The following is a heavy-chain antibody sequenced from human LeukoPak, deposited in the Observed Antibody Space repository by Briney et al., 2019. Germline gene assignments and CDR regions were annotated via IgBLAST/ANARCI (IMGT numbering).Heavy chain of an antibody. CDR2: IKEDGSIE. CDR3: VSQQLAPP. D-gene: IGHD5-24*01. J-gene: IGHJ5*02. Sequence: GGSLRLSCAASGFAFSNYWMSWVRQAPGKGLEWVANIKEDGSIEDYVDSVKGRFTVSRDNAKNSPYLQMNSLRVEHTAVYYCVSQQLAPPWGQGTLVTVSS. CDR1: GFAFSNYW. V-gene: IGHV3-7*01.